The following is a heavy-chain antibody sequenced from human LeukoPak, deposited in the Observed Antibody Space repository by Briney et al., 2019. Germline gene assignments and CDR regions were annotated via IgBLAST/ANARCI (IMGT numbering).Heavy chain of an antibody. D-gene: IGHD3-3*01. CDR1: GFTFDDYA. Sequence: PGRSLRLSCAASGFTFDDYAMHWVRQAPGKGLEWVSGIDWDSGSVGYADSVKGRFTISRDNVKNSLSLQMNGLRAEDTAVYYCAKSKQEWLLPDYFDYWGQGTLVTVSS. J-gene: IGHJ4*02. V-gene: IGHV3-9*01. CDR2: IDWDSGSV. CDR3: AKSKQEWLLPDYFDY.